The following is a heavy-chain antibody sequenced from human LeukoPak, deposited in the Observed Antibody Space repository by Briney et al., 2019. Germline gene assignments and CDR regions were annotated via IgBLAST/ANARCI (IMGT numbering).Heavy chain of an antibody. CDR1: GGSFSGYY. CDR2: INHSGST. D-gene: IGHD3-22*01. V-gene: IGHV4-34*01. J-gene: IGHJ4*02. Sequence: SETLSLTCAVYGGSFSGYYWSWIRQPPGKGLDLIGEINHSGSTNYNPSLKSRVTISVDTSKNQFSLKLSSVTAADTAVYYCARVLRLSYDSSGPLKNWGQGTLVTVSS. CDR3: ARVLRLSYDSSGPLKN.